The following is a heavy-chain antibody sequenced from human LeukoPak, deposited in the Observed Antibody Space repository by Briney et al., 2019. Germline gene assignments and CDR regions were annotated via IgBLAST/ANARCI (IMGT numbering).Heavy chain of an antibody. Sequence: GRSLRLSCAASGFTFSTYGMHWVRQAPGKGLEWVSTISGSGGSTDYAESVKGRFTISRDNSKNTLYLQMNSLRAEDTAVYYCAKEQQLWLLGYFDYWGQGALVTVSS. CDR2: ISGSGGST. J-gene: IGHJ4*02. CDR3: AKEQQLWLLGYFDY. V-gene: IGHV3-23*01. D-gene: IGHD5-18*01. CDR1: GFTFSTYG.